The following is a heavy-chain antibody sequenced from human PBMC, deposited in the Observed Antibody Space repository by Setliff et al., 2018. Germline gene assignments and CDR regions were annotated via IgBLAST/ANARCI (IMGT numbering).Heavy chain of an antibody. V-gene: IGHV4-61*02. CDR1: GGSISSGGYY. J-gene: IGHJ4*02. CDR2: IYASGST. CDR3: TKGRVGLAARAGY. Sequence: PSETLSLTCTVSGGSISSGGYYWSWIRQSAGKGLEWIGRIYASGSTEYNPSLGSRVTISVDTSRNQFSLQLSSVTSADTAIYYCTKGRVGLAARAGYWGQGTLVTVSS. D-gene: IGHD1-26*01.